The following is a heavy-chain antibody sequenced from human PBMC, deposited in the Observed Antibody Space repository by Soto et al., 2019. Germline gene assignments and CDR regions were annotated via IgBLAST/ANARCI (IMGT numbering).Heavy chain of an antibody. V-gene: IGHV1-46*03. Sequence: QVQLGQSGAEVKKPGASVKVSCKAIGYSFTSHYIHWVRQAPGQGLEWMGTIYPGGVNMAYAQKFKVRASRTKDTSASTVYMELDTLTSEDTAVYYCARDQSWPALVWWFDPWGQGTLVSVSS. CDR2: IYPGGVNM. D-gene: IGHD2-8*01. J-gene: IGHJ5*02. CDR3: ARDQSWPALVWWFDP. CDR1: GYSFTSHY.